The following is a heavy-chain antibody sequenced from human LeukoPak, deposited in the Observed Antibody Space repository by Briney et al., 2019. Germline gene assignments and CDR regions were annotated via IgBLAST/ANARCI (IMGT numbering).Heavy chain of an antibody. V-gene: IGHV3-15*01. J-gene: IGHJ3*02. D-gene: IGHD1-26*01. CDR2: IKSKTDGGTS. Sequence: PGGSRRLSCATSGLTFTNAWMSWFRQAPGKGLEWVGRIKSKTDGGTSDYAAPVQGRFTISRDDSKNTLYLQMNSLKIEDTAVYYCATDPGEWEPIWGQGTMVTVSS. CDR3: ATDPGEWEPI. CDR1: GLTFTNAW.